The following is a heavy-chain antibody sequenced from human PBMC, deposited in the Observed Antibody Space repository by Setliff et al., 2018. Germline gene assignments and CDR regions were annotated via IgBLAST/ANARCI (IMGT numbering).Heavy chain of an antibody. CDR1: GFTFSDYY. J-gene: IGHJ4*02. Sequence: PGGSLRLSCAASGFTFSDYYMSWIRQAPGKGLEWVSYISSSGSTIYYADSVKGRFTISRDNARNSLYLQMNSLRAEDTAVYYCARDGGGYNFWSGYYHPFRGVDYWGQGTLVTVSS. V-gene: IGHV3-11*04. CDR2: ISSSGSTI. CDR3: ARDGGGYNFWSGYYHPFRGVDY. D-gene: IGHD3-3*01.